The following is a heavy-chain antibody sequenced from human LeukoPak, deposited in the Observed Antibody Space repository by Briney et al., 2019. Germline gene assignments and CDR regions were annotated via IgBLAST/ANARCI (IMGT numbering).Heavy chain of an antibody. CDR3: ARDVGGYNYGYSLDY. CDR1: GGSISSYY. CDR2: IYYSGST. Sequence: SETLSLTCTVSGGSISSYYWSWIRQPPGKGLEWIGYIYYSGSTNYNPSLKSRVTISVDTSKNRFSLKLSSVTAADTAVYYCARDVGGYNYGYSLDYWGQGTLVSVSS. J-gene: IGHJ4*02. V-gene: IGHV4-59*01. D-gene: IGHD5-18*01.